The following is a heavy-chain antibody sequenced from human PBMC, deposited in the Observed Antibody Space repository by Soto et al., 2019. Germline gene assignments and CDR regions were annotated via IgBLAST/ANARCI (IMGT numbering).Heavy chain of an antibody. Sequence: GGSLRLSCAASGFTFSSYTMHWVRQAPGEGLEWVALISYDGGNKYYADSVKGRFTISRDNSKNTVYLQMNSLRPEDTAVYFCARDYFGSGSMDVWGQGTTVTSP. CDR1: GFTFSSYT. J-gene: IGHJ6*02. V-gene: IGHV3-30-3*01. CDR3: ARDYFGSGSMDV. CDR2: ISYDGGNK. D-gene: IGHD3-10*01.